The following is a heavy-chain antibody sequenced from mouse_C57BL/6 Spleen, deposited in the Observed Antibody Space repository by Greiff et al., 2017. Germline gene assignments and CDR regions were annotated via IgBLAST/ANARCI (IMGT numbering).Heavy chain of an antibody. CDR1: GFSLTSYG. D-gene: IGHD1-1*01. V-gene: IGHV2-5*01. J-gene: IGHJ4*01. CDR2: IWRGGST. Sequence: VKLEESGPGLVQPSQSLSITCTVSGFSLTSYGVHWVRQSPGKGLEWLGVIWRGGSTDYNAAFMSRLSITKDNSKSQVFFKMNSLQADDTAIYYCAKRGDYGSNYAMDYWGQGTSVTVSS. CDR3: AKRGDYGSNYAMDY.